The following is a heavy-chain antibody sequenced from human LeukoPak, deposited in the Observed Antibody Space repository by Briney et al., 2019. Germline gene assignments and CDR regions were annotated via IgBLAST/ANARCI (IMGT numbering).Heavy chain of an antibody. V-gene: IGHV3-21*01. CDR3: ARDHDGYDPTGMVDY. D-gene: IGHD5-12*01. Sequence: PGGSLRLFCAASGFTFSSYSMNWVRQAPGKGLEWVSSISSSSSYIYYADSVKGRFTISRDNAKNSLYLQMNSLRAEDTAVYYCARDHDGYDPTGMVDYWGQGTLVTVSS. J-gene: IGHJ4*02. CDR2: ISSSSSYI. CDR1: GFTFSSYS.